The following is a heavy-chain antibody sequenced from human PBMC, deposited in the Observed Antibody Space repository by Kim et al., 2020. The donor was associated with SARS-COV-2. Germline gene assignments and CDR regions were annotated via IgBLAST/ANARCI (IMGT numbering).Heavy chain of an antibody. J-gene: IGHJ6*02. CDR2: INAGNGVT. V-gene: IGHV1-3*01. D-gene: IGHD6-19*01. CDR3: ARDLRPYSSGWTGYFGMDV. Sequence: ASVKVSCKASRDTYTTYATHWVRQAPGQRPEWMGWINAGNGVTRYSQRFQGRVTITSDTSATIAYMELSSLRSEDTAVYYCARDLRPYSSGWTGYFGMDVWGQGTAVTVSS. CDR1: RDTYTTYA.